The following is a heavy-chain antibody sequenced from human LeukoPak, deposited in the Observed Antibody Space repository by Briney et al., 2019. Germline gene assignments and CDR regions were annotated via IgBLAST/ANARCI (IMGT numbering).Heavy chain of an antibody. CDR3: ARTNWEYYFDY. Sequence: PSETLSLTCAVSGGSISSGGYSWSWIRQPPGKGLEWIGYIYHSGSTYHNPSRKSRVTISVDRSKNQFSLKLSSVTAADTAVYYCARTNWEYYFDYWGQGTLVTVSS. CDR2: IYHSGST. J-gene: IGHJ4*02. CDR1: GGSISSGGYS. D-gene: IGHD7-27*01. V-gene: IGHV4-30-2*01.